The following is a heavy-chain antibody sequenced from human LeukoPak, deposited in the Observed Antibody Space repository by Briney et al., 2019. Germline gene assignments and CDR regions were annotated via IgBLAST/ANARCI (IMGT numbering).Heavy chain of an antibody. CDR1: GYTFTSYA. Sequence: GASVKVSCKASGYTFTSYAMNWVRQAPGQGLEWMGWINTNTGNPTYAQGFTGRFVFSLDTSVSTAYLQISSLKAEDTAVHYCARRVAVAGTGAFDIWGQGTMVTVSS. V-gene: IGHV7-4-1*02. CDR3: ARRVAVAGTGAFDI. CDR2: INTNTGNP. D-gene: IGHD6-19*01. J-gene: IGHJ3*02.